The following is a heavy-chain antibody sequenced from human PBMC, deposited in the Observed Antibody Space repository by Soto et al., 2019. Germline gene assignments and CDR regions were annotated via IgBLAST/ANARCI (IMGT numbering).Heavy chain of an antibody. D-gene: IGHD3-16*02. J-gene: IGHJ4*02. CDR3: DRFVIYPQYFFDY. CDR2: MYYNGGT. CDR1: GASISSGDYS. V-gene: IGHV4-30-4*01. Sequence: SETLSLTCTVSGASISSGDYSWSWIRQPPGKGLEWMGYMYYNGGTHYNPSLKSRIIISLDTSKNQFPLKLSSVTAADKAVYYCDRFVIYPQYFFDYWGQGTLVTVSS.